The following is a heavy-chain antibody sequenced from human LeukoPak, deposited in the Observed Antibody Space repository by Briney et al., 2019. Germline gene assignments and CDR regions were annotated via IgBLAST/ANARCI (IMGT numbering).Heavy chain of an antibody. CDR3: ARVGLLTVRAFDI. CDR2: INPNSGGT. Sequence: GASVKVSCKASGYTFTSYAMNWVRQAPGQGLEWMGWINPNSGGTNYAQKLQGRVTMTTDTSTSTAYMELRSLRSDDTAVYYCARVGLLTVRAFDIWGQGTMVTVSS. CDR1: GYTFTSYA. J-gene: IGHJ3*02. V-gene: IGHV1-18*01. D-gene: IGHD2-21*01.